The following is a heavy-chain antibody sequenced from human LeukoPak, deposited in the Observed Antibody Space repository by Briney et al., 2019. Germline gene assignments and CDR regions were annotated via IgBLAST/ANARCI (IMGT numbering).Heavy chain of an antibody. V-gene: IGHV4-59*05. Sequence: ASETLSLTCTVSGGSISSYYWSWIRQPAGKGLEWIGSIYYSGSTYYNPSLKSRVTISVDTSKNQFSLKLSSVTAADTAVYYCARHLVGIVVVPAAIDYWGQGTLVTGSS. J-gene: IGHJ4*02. CDR1: GGSISSYY. CDR2: IYYSGST. D-gene: IGHD2-2*01. CDR3: ARHLVGIVVVPAAIDY.